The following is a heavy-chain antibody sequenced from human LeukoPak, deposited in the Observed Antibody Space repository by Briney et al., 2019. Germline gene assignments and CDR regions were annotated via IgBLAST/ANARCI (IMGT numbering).Heavy chain of an antibody. V-gene: IGHV3-53*01. CDR3: ARDRDYGNGWFDP. CDR1: GFTVSNNY. CDR2: IYSGGLT. Sequence: GGSLRLSCAASGFTVSNNYISWVRQAPGKGLEWVSIIYSGGLTYYAASVKGRFTISRDNSKSTLYLQMDSLRAEDTAMYYCARDRDYGNGWFDPWGQGTLVTVSS. J-gene: IGHJ5*02. D-gene: IGHD4-17*01.